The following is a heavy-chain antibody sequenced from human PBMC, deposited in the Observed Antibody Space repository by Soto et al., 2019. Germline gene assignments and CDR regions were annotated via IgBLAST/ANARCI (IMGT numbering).Heavy chain of an antibody. J-gene: IGHJ1*01. D-gene: IGHD4-17*01. V-gene: IGHV4-59*08. CDR3: ARHPQSTTVKVGYFQH. CDR1: GGSISSYY. CDR2: IYYSGST. Sequence: SETLSLTCTVSGGSISSYYWSWIRQPPGKGLEWIGYIYYSGSTNYNPSLKSRVTISVDTSKNQFSLKLSSVTAADTAVYYCARHPQSTTVKVGYFQHWGQGTLVTVSS.